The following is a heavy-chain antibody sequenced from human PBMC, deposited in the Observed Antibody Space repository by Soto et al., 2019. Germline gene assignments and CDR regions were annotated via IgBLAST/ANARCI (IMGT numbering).Heavy chain of an antibody. CDR1: GYTFTSYA. J-gene: IGHJ5*02. CDR3: ARGIFMTPDGWYNWFDP. CDR2: INAGNGNT. D-gene: IGHD6-19*01. V-gene: IGHV1-3*01. Sequence: GASVKVSCKASGYTFTSYAMHWVRQAPGQRLEWMGWINAGNGNTKYSQKFQGRVTITRDTSASTAYMELSSLRSEDTAVYYCARGIFMTPDGWYNWFDPWGQGTLVTVSS.